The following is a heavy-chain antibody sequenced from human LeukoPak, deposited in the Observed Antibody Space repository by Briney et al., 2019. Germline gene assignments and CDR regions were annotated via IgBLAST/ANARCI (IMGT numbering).Heavy chain of an antibody. D-gene: IGHD3-22*01. CDR3: ARRWTYYYDSSAPSGFDY. J-gene: IGHJ4*02. CDR1: GGSISSSSYY. V-gene: IGHV4-39*07. CDR2: IYYSGST. Sequence: SETLSLTCTVSGGSISSSSYYWGWIRQPPGKGLEWIGSIYYSGSTFYNPSLKSRVTISVDTSKNQFSLKLSSVTAADTAVYYCARRWTYYYDSSAPSGFDYWGQGTLVTVSS.